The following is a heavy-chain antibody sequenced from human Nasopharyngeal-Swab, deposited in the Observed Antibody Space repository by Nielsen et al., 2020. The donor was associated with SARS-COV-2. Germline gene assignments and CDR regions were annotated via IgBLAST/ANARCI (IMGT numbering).Heavy chain of an antibody. V-gene: IGHV3-7*01. CDR2: IKQDGSEK. CDR3: ARRTFSSTSLIDC. CDR1: GFPFSAYW. J-gene: IGHJ4*02. Sequence: GEALKISCAASGFPFSAYWLSWVRQAPGKGLEWVANIKQDGSEKYYEDSVKGRFTISRDNAKNSLYLQMNSLRVEDTAVYYCARRTFSSTSLIDCWGQGTLVTVSS. D-gene: IGHD2-2*01.